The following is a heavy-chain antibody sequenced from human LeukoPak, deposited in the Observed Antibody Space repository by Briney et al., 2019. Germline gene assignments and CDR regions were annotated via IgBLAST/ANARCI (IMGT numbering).Heavy chain of an antibody. CDR3: GREYYFDY. CDR2: ITTSGGAK. J-gene: IGHJ4*02. CDR1: GFTFSSYS. V-gene: IGHV3-48*01. Sequence: GGSLRLSCAASGFTFSSYSMNWVRQAPGKGLEWISYITTSGGAKNYADSVKGRFTISRDNAENSLYLQMSSLRAEDTAVYYCGREYYFDYWGQGTLVTVSS.